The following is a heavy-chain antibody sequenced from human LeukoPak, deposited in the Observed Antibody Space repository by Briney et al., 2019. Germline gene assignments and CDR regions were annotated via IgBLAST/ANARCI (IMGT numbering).Heavy chain of an antibody. J-gene: IGHJ4*02. CDR3: ARAQGWRYYDNSGYPLGDY. V-gene: IGHV3-30*04. CDR2: ISYDGSDK. Sequence: GGSLRLSCAASGFTFSSYAMHWVRQAPGKGLEWVAVISYDGSDKYYADSVKGRFTISRDNSKNTLYLQMNSLRTEDTAVYYCARAQGWRYYDNSGYPLGDYRGQGTLVTVSS. D-gene: IGHD3-22*01. CDR1: GFTFSSYA.